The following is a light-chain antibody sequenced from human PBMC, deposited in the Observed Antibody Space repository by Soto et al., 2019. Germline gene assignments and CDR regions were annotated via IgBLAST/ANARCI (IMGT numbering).Light chain of an antibody. CDR2: DVS. Sequence: SLLTQPAPLSGSPGQSITLSFPGTSSDVGGYNYVSWYQQHPGKAPKLMIYDVSNRPSGVSNRFSGSKSGNTASLTISGLQAEDEADYYCSSYTSSSTLLYVFGTGTKVTVL. J-gene: IGLJ1*01. V-gene: IGLV2-14*01. CDR3: SSYTSSSTLLYV. CDR1: SSDVGGYNY.